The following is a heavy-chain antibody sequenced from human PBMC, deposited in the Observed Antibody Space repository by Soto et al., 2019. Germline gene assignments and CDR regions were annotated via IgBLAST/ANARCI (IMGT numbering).Heavy chain of an antibody. J-gene: IGHJ4*02. CDR3: ARGSGSYCPYFDH. D-gene: IGHD1-26*01. CDR2: INAGEGNT. CDR1: GYTFTSHA. Sequence: QVQLVQSGAEVKKPGASVKVSCKASGYTFTSHAMHWVRQAPGQRLEWMGWINAGEGNTKYSQKFRGRVTLTRDTSASIAYMELSSLRAEDTAAYYCARGSGSYCPYFDHWGQGILVTVSS. V-gene: IGHV1-3*01.